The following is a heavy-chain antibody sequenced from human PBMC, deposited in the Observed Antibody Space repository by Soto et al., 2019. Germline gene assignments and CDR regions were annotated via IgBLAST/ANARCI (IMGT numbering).Heavy chain of an antibody. D-gene: IGHD6-13*01. CDR3: ARDIPRIAAAGNRYFQH. V-gene: IGHV1-18*01. CDR2: ISAYNGNT. Sequence: ASVQVSCKTSGYTFPSYGISWVRQDPGQGLEWMGWISAYNGNTNYAQKLQGRVTMTTDTSTSTAYMELRSLRSDDTAVYYCARDIPRIAAAGNRYFQHWGQGTLVTVSS. J-gene: IGHJ1*01. CDR1: GYTFPSYG.